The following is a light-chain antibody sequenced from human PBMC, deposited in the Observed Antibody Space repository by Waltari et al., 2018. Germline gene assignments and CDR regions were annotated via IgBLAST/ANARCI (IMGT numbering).Light chain of an antibody. Sequence: EIVLTQSPATLSLSPGERATLPCRASQSVSTSLAWYQQKPGQAPRLLTYDASNRATGVPARFSGGGSGTDFTLTISSLEPGDFAVYYCQQRSNWPPSFGPGTKVDIK. CDR1: QSVSTS. CDR3: QQRSNWPPS. J-gene: IGKJ3*01. CDR2: DAS. V-gene: IGKV3-11*01.